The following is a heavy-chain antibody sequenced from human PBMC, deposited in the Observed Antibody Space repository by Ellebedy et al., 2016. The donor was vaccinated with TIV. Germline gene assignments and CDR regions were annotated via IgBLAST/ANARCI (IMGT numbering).Heavy chain of an antibody. CDR2: VSWNSGSI. V-gene: IGHV3-9*01. CDR1: GFTFDDFA. D-gene: IGHD1-7*01. CDR3: AKAGGEGAGTMDWFDP. J-gene: IGHJ5*02. Sequence: GGSLRLSCAASGFTFDDFAMHWVRQAPGKGLEWVSGVSWNSGSIGYADSVKGRFTISRDNAKNSLYLHMNSLRAEDTALHYCAKAGGEGAGTMDWFDPWGQGTLVTVSS.